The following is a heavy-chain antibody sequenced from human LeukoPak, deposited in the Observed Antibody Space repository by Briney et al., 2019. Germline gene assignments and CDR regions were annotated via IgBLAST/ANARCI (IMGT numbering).Heavy chain of an antibody. J-gene: IGHJ4*02. CDR1: GYTFTSYA. CDR3: ARGLSIAASY. V-gene: IGHV1-2*02. CDR2: INPNSGGT. Sequence: ASVKVSCKASGYTFTSYAMNWVRQAPGQGLEWMGWINPNSGGTNYAQKFQGRVTMTRDTSISTAYMELSRLRSDDTAVYYCARGLSIAASYWGQGTLVTVSS. D-gene: IGHD6-6*01.